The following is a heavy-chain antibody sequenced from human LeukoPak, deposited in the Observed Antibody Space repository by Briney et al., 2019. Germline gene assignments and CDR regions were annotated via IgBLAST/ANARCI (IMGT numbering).Heavy chain of an antibody. CDR3: ARVCHIVVVTAEGGCFDP. Sequence: ASVKVSCKASGYRFTAYGIGWIRQAPGHGLEWVGWTSIYNGKTYYTQRFQDRVSMTTDTSTSTVYMELRSLRSDDTAVYYCARVCHIVVVTAEGGCFDPWGQGTLVTVSS. CDR2: TSIYNGKT. D-gene: IGHD2-21*02. J-gene: IGHJ5*02. V-gene: IGHV1-18*01. CDR1: GYRFTAYG.